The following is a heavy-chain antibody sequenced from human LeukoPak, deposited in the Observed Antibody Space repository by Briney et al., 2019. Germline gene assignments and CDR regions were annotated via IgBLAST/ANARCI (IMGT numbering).Heavy chain of an antibody. D-gene: IGHD4-17*01. CDR2: IYHSGST. V-gene: IGHV4-38-2*02. Sequence: SETLSLTCTVSEYSISSGYYWGWIRQPPGKGLEWIGSIYHSGSTYYNPSLKSRVTISVDTSKNQFSLKLSSVTAADTAVYYCARDDYGDYEGYYYYYMDVWGKGTTVTVSS. CDR3: ARDDYGDYEGYYYYYMDV. J-gene: IGHJ6*03. CDR1: EYSISSGYY.